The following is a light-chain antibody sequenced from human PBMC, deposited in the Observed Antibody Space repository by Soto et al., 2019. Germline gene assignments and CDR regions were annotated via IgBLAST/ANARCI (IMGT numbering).Light chain of an antibody. J-gene: IGKJ3*01. CDR2: GAS. V-gene: IGKV3-20*01. Sequence: EIVLTQSPGTLSLSPGERATLSCRASQSVSSSYLAWYQQKPGQAPRLLIYGASSRATGIPDRFSGSGSGTDFTLNISRLEPEDFAGYYCQQYGSSLLFTFGPGTKVDIK. CDR1: QSVSSSY. CDR3: QQYGSSLLFT.